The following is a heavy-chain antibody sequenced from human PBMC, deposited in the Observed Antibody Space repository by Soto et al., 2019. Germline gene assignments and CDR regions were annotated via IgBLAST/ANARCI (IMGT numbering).Heavy chain of an antibody. CDR3: AKVMSSGWSFDY. CDR1: GFTFSSYA. V-gene: IGHV3-23*01. Sequence: EVQLLESGGGLVQPGGSLRLSCAASGFTFSSYAMSWVRQAPGKGLEWVSAISGSGGSTYYADSVKGRFTISRDNSKNTLSLQMNSLRAEDTAVYYCAKVMSSGWSFDYWGQGTLVTVSS. J-gene: IGHJ4*02. D-gene: IGHD6-19*01. CDR2: ISGSGGST.